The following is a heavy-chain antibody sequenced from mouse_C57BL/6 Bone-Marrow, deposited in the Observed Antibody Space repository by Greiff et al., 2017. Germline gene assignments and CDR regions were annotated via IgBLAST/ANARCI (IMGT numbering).Heavy chain of an antibody. CDR3: AKTLYDSNGFDY. Sequence: QLQLKESGPGLVQPSQCLSITCSVSGFSLTSYGVHWVRQSPGNGLEWLGVIWRGGSTDYNAAFMSRLCITKDNSKSQVFFKMNSLQADDTAIYYSAKTLYDSNGFDYWGQGTLVTVSA. D-gene: IGHD2-5*01. J-gene: IGHJ3*01. V-gene: IGHV2-5*01. CDR2: IWRGGST. CDR1: GFSLTSYG.